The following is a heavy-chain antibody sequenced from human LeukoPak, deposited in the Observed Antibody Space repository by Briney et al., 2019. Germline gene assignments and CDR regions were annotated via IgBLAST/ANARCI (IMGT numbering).Heavy chain of an antibody. CDR1: GGSISSYY. V-gene: IGHV4-59*12. D-gene: IGHD6-13*01. J-gene: IGHJ4*02. CDR3: ARGSSSNSWYFDY. CDR2: IYYSGST. Sequence: SETLSLTCTVSGGSISSYYWSWIRQPPWKGLEWIGYIYYSGSTNYNPSLKSRVTISVDTSKNQFSLQLNSVTPEDTAVYYCARGSSSNSWYFDYWGQGTLVTVSS.